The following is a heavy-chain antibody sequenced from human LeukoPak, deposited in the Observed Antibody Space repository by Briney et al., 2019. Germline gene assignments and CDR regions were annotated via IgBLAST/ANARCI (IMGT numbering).Heavy chain of an antibody. Sequence: SETLSLICTVSGGSISSYYWSWIRQPPGKGLEWIGYIYYSGSTNYNPSLKSRVTMSVDSSKNQFSLKLTSVTAADTAVYYCARETTLTGYSSGLGFNYWGQGTLVTVSS. CDR3: ARETTLTGYSSGLGFNY. V-gene: IGHV4-59*01. J-gene: IGHJ4*02. CDR2: IYYSGST. D-gene: IGHD6-19*01. CDR1: GGSISSYY.